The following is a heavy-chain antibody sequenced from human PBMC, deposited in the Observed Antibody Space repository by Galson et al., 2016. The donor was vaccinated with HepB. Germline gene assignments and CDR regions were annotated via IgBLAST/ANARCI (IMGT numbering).Heavy chain of an antibody. CDR3: ARLGVGFWSGYYYGYYFDY. D-gene: IGHD3-3*01. CDR2: IYPGDSDT. Sequence: QSGAEVKKPGESLKISCKGSGYSFTSYWIGLVRQMPGKGLEWMGIIYPGDSDTRYSPSFQGQVTISADKSISTAYLQWSSLKASDTAMYYCARLGVGFWSGYYYGYYFDYWGQGTLVTVSS. J-gene: IGHJ4*02. CDR1: GYSFTSYW. V-gene: IGHV5-51*01.